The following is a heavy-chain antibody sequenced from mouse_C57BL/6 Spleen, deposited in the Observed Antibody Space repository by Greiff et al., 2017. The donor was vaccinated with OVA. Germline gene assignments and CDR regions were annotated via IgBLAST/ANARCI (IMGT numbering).Heavy chain of an antibody. V-gene: IGHV2-9-1*01. CDR1: GFSLTSYA. CDR3: AREGDSSEYYAMDY. Sequence: VKVVESGPGLVAPSQSLSITCTVSGFSLTSYAISWVRQPPGKGLEWLGVIWTGGGTNYNSALKSRLSISKDNSKSQVFLKMNSLKTDDTARYYCAREGDSSEYYAMDYWGQGTSVTVSS. J-gene: IGHJ4*01. D-gene: IGHD3-2*02. CDR2: IWTGGGT.